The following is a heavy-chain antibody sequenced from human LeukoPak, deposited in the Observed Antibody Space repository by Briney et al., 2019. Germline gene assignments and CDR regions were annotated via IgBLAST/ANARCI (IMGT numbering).Heavy chain of an antibody. D-gene: IGHD1-7*01. CDR2: INSDGSST. CDR3: ARGRGNWNYGIFDY. Sequence: GGSLRLSXAASGFTFSSYWMHWVRQAPGKGLVWVSRINSDGSSTSYADSVKGRFTISRDNAKNTLYLQMNSLRAEDTAVYYCARGRGNWNYGIFDYWGQGTLVTVSS. V-gene: IGHV3-74*01. CDR1: GFTFSSYW. J-gene: IGHJ4*02.